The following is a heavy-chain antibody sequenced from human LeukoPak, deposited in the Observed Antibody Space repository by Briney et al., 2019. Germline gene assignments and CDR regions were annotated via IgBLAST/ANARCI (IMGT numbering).Heavy chain of an antibody. CDR1: GYTFTSYY. CDR3: ARGGLQLLAPLDY. D-gene: IGHD5-18*01. J-gene: IGHJ4*02. CDR2: INPSAGST. Sequence: ASVNVSCKASGYTFTSYYMHWVRQAPGQGFEWMGIINPSAGSTSYAQKFQGRVTMTRDTSTSTVYMELSSLRSEDTAVYYCARGGLQLLAPLDYWGQGTLVTVSS. V-gene: IGHV1-46*01.